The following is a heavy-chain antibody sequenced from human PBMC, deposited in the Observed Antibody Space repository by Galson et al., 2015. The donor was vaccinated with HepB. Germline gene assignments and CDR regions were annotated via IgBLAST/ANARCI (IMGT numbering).Heavy chain of an antibody. V-gene: IGHV3-30*18. Sequence: SLRLSCAASGFTFSTYGMHWVRQAPGKGLEWVAVISNDGSDKYYVDSVKGRFTISRDNSKKTLYLQMNSLRAEDTAAYYCAKDEGYCSGGSCYRPDYWGQGTLVTVSS. J-gene: IGHJ4*02. CDR2: ISNDGSDK. CDR1: GFTFSTYG. D-gene: IGHD2-15*01. CDR3: AKDEGYCSGGSCYRPDY.